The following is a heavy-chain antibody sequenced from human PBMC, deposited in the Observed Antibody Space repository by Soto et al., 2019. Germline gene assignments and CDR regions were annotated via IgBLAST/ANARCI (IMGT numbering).Heavy chain of an antibody. V-gene: IGHV1-69*08. CDR1: GGTFSSYT. CDR3: ARDRGIAVAGHFDY. CDR2: IIPILGIA. Sequence: QVQLVQSGAEVKKPGSSVKVSCKASGGTFSSYTISWVRQAPGQGLEWMGRIIPILGIANYAQKFQGRGTITADKSTSTAYMELSSLRSEDTAVYYCARDRGIAVAGHFDYWGQGTLVTVSS. D-gene: IGHD6-19*01. J-gene: IGHJ4*02.